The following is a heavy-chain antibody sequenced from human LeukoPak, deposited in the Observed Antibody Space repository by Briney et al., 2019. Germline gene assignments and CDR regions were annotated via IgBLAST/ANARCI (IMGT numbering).Heavy chain of an antibody. D-gene: IGHD1-26*01. CDR3: ARDPYSGTYGNTYYYYMDV. V-gene: IGHV3-21*01. CDR2: ISSSSSYI. Sequence: GGSLRLSCAASGFTFSSYSMNWVRQAPGKGLEWVSSISSSSSYIYYADSVKGRFTISRDNARNSLYLQMNSLRVEDTAVYYCARDPYSGTYGNTYYYYMDVWGKGTTVTISS. J-gene: IGHJ6*03. CDR1: GFTFSSYS.